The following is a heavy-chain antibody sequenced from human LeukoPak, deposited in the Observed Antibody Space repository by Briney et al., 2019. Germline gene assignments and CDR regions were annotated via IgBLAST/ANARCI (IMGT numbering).Heavy chain of an antibody. D-gene: IGHD6-13*01. CDR3: ARVGAAAGLPF. V-gene: IGHV4-59*01. Sequence: SETLSLTCPVSGGSISSYSWSWIRQPPGKGLEWIGYIYYSGRTNYNPSLKSPVTISLDTSKNQFSLKVNSVTAADTAVYYCARVGAAAGLPFWGQGTLVTVSS. CDR2: IYYSGRT. CDR1: GGSISSYS. J-gene: IGHJ4*02.